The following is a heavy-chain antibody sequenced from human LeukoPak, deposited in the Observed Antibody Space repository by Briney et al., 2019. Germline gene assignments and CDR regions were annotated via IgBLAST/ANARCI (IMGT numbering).Heavy chain of an antibody. CDR1: GFTFSSYS. Sequence: QPGGSLRLSCAASGFTFSSYSMNWVRQAPGKGLEWVSYISSSSTIYYADSVKGRFTISRDNAKNSLYLQMNSLRAEDTAVYYCARCDFWSGYYSFDYWGQGTLVTVSS. CDR3: ARCDFWSGYYSFDY. CDR2: ISSSSTI. J-gene: IGHJ4*02. V-gene: IGHV3-48*01. D-gene: IGHD3-3*01.